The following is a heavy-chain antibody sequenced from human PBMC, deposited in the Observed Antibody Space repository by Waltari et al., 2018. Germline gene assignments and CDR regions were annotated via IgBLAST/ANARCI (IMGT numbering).Heavy chain of an antibody. CDR2: IRYDGSNK. D-gene: IGHD6-19*01. CDR1: GFTFSSYG. J-gene: IGHJ4*02. Sequence: QVQLVESGGGVVQPGGSLSLSCAASGFTFSSYGMHWVRQAPGKGLEWVAFIRYDGSNKYYADSVKGRFTISRDNSKNTLYLQMNSLRAEDTAVYYCAKDSIAVAAAFDYWGQGTLVTVSS. CDR3: AKDSIAVAAAFDY. V-gene: IGHV3-30*02.